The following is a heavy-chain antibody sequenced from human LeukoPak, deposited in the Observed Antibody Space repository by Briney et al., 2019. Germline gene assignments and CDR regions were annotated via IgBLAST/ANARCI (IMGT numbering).Heavy chain of an antibody. D-gene: IGHD3-16*02. CDR1: GFTFSSYA. Sequence: GRSLRLSCAASGFTFSSYAMHWVRQAPGKGLEWVAVISYDGSNKYYADSVKGRFTISRDNSKNTLYLQMNSLRAEDTAVYYCARGDYVWGSYRYTPFGYWGQGTLVTVSS. CDR2: ISYDGSNK. J-gene: IGHJ4*02. CDR3: ARGDYVWGSYRYTPFGY. V-gene: IGHV3-30-3*01.